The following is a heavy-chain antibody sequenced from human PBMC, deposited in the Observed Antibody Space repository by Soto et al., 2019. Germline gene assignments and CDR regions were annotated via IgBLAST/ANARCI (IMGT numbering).Heavy chain of an antibody. Sequence: QVQLVESGGGVVQPGRSLRLSCAASGFTFSSYAMHWVRQAPGKGLEWVAVISYDGSNKYYADSVKGRFTISRDNSKNTLYLQMNSLRADDTAVYYCARDSSSWPLWGQGSLVTVSS. J-gene: IGHJ4*02. V-gene: IGHV3-30-3*01. CDR3: ARDSSSWPL. D-gene: IGHD6-13*01. CDR2: ISYDGSNK. CDR1: GFTFSSYA.